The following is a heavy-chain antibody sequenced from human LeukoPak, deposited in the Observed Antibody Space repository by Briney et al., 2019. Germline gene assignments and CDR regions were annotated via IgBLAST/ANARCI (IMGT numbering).Heavy chain of an antibody. CDR2: ISYDGSNK. J-gene: IGHJ4*02. V-gene: IGHV3-30*04. CDR1: GFTFSNYA. D-gene: IGHD3-22*01. Sequence: GGSLRLSCAASGFTFSNYAMHWVRQAPGKGLEWVTVISYDGSNKYYPDSVKGRFTISRDDSKNTLYLQMNSLRAEDTAVYYCARDLHYYDTSGCFDYWGQGTLVIVSS. CDR3: ARDLHYYDTSGCFDY.